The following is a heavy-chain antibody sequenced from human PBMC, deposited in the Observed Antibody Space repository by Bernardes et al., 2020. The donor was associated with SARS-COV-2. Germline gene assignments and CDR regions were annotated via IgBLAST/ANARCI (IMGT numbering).Heavy chain of an antibody. V-gene: IGHV3-48*03. CDR3: ARGGSSFGYYFDY. D-gene: IGHD6-6*01. CDR1: GFTFSSYE. J-gene: IGHJ4*02. CDR2: ISSSGSTI. Sequence: GGSLRLSCAASGFTFSSYEMNWVRQAPGKGLEWVSYISSSGSTIYYADSVKGRFTISRDNAKNSLYLQMNSLRAEDTAVYYCARGGSSFGYYFDYWGQGTLVTVSS.